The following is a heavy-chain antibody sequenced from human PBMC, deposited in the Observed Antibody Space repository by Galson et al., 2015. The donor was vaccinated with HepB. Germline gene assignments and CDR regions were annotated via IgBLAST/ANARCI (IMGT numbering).Heavy chain of an antibody. CDR2: ISGSGGST. D-gene: IGHD4-23*01. J-gene: IGHJ4*02. CDR3: ARGGRGQRWTNDY. V-gene: IGHV3-23*01. Sequence: SLRLSCAASGFTFSSYAMSWVRQAPGKGLEWVSAISGSGGSTYYADSVKGRFTISRDNSKNTLYLQMNSLRAEDTAVYYCARGGRGQRWTNDYWGQGTLVTVSS. CDR1: GFTFSSYA.